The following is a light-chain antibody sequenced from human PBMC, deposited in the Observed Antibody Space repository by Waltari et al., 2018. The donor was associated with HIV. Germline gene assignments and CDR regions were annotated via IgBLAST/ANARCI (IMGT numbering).Light chain of an antibody. J-gene: IGLJ2*01. Sequence: QSVLTQPPSASATPGQRVTISCSGTRSNIGSNFVFWYQQFPGTAPKLLMYKNNKQFSVVPDRFSGSKSGTSASLAISGLRSEDEAVYYCAAWDDSLRGHVVFGGGTNLTV. CDR1: RSNIGSNF. CDR3: AAWDDSLRGHVV. CDR2: KNN. V-gene: IGLV1-47*01.